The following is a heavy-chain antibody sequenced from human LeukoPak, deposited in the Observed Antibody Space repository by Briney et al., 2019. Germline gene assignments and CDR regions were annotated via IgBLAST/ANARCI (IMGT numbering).Heavy chain of an antibody. D-gene: IGHD1-26*01. CDR3: ARDWVELVGATHLLNY. CDR2: INPSGGST. CDR1: GYTFTSHY. J-gene: IGHJ4*02. V-gene: IGHV1-46*01. Sequence: ASVKVSCKASGYTFTSHYMHWVRQAPGQGLEWMGRINPSGGSTHYAHKFQGRVTMTRDTSTSTVYMEMSSLRSEDTAVYYCARDWVELVGATHLLNYWGQGTLVTVSA.